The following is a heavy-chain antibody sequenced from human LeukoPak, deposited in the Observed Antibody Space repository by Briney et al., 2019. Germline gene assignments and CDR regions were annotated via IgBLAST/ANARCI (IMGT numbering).Heavy chain of an antibody. D-gene: IGHD3-3*01. CDR1: GGSISSSDW. Sequence: PSGTLSLTCAVSGGSISSSDWWSWVRQPPGKGLEWIGEIYHSGSTNYNPSLQSRLTISIDKSKNQFSLKLSSVTAADTAVYYCARARITIFGVVILSYYFDYWGQGTLVTVSS. V-gene: IGHV4-4*02. CDR2: IYHSGST. J-gene: IGHJ4*02. CDR3: ARARITIFGVVILSYYFDY.